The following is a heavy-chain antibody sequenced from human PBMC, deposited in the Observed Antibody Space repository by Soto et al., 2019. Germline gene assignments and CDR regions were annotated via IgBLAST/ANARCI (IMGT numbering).Heavy chain of an antibody. CDR3: ARSGYDTNYYSYGMDV. CDR1: GYTFTSYA. Sequence: QVQLVQSGAEVKKPGASVKVSCKASGYTFTSYAMHWVRQAPGQRLEWMGWINAGNGNTKYSQKFQGRVTITRDTNAXXAYMELSSLRSEDTAVYYCARSGYDTNYYSYGMDVWGQGTTVTVSS. V-gene: IGHV1-3*01. J-gene: IGHJ6*02. CDR2: INAGNGNT. D-gene: IGHD5-12*01.